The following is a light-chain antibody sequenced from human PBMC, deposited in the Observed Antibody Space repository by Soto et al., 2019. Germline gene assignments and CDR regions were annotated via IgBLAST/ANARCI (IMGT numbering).Light chain of an antibody. CDR1: QSVPSTY. CDR2: GAS. Sequence: VLSQSPAILSLSPGERATLSCRASQSVPSTYFAWYQQKPGQTPRLLVYGASSRATGIPDRFSGSGSGTDFTLTISRLEPEDFAVYYCQQHGTSPITFGQGTRLEIK. J-gene: IGKJ5*01. V-gene: IGKV3-20*01. CDR3: QQHGTSPIT.